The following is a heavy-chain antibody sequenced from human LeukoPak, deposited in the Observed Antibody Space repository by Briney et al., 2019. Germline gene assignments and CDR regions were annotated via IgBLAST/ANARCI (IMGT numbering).Heavy chain of an antibody. CDR2: IGDAGT. CDR1: GFTFNDFA. D-gene: IGHD3-16*01. J-gene: IGHJ3*01. Sequence: GGSLRLSCAASGFTFNDFAMTWVRQAPGKGLEWVSSIGDAGTYYAASVKGRFTISRDNSKNMLYLQLNSLRAGDTAMYYCAKNLGPFDVRGQGTMVTVSS. CDR3: AKNLGPFDV. V-gene: IGHV3-23*01.